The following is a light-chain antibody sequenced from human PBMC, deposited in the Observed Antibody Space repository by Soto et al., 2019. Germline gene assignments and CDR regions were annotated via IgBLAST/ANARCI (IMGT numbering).Light chain of an antibody. J-gene: IGKJ3*01. V-gene: IGKV1-27*01. CDR3: QKYNSAPFT. Sequence: DIQMTQSPSSLSTYVGDRVTITCRASQDIGSSLAWYQQKPGKLPNLLIYGASTLQSGVQSRFSGSGSGTYFTLTIISLRPDDVASYYGQKYNSAPFTFGPGTKVDLK. CDR1: QDIGSS. CDR2: GAS.